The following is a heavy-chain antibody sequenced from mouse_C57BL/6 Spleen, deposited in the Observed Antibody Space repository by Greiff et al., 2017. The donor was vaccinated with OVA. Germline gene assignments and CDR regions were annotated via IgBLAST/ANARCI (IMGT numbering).Heavy chain of an antibody. D-gene: IGHD3-2*02. CDR1: GYAFTNYL. CDR2: INPGSGGT. J-gene: IGHJ3*01. V-gene: IGHV1-54*01. CDR3: AREGDSAGDWVAY. Sequence: VQLVESGAELVRPGTSVKVSCKASGYAFTNYLIEWVKQRPGQGLEWIGVINPGSGGTNYNEKFKGKATLTADKSSRTAYMQLSSLKSEDSAVYLGAREGDSAGDWVAYWGQGTLVTVSA.